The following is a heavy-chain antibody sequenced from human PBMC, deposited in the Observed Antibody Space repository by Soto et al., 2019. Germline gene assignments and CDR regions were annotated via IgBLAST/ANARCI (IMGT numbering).Heavy chain of an antibody. D-gene: IGHD1-20*01. CDR2: IWYDGSNK. CDR1: GFTFSNYG. J-gene: IGHJ6*02. CDR3: ARDSSDISGTTYYYCGRDV. V-gene: IGHV3-33*01. Sequence: QVQLGESGGGVVQPGRSLRLSCAASGFTFSNYGMHWVRQAPGKGLEWVAVIWYDGSNKYYADSVKGRFTISRDNSKNTPYLQMNSLRAEDTAVYLCARDSSDISGTTYYYCGRDVWGQGTTVTVSS.